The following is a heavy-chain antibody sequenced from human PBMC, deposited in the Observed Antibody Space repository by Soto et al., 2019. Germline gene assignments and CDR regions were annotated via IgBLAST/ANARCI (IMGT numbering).Heavy chain of an antibody. V-gene: IGHV3-7*01. D-gene: IGHD3-22*01. Sequence: QPGGSLRLSCAASGFTFSSYWMSWVRQAPGKGLEWVANIKQDGSEKYYVDSVKGRFTISRDNAKNSLYLQMNSLRAEDTAVYYCARDNYDSSGYYYYYYYGMDVWGQGTTVTVSS. CDR2: IKQDGSEK. CDR3: ARDNYDSSGYYYYYYYGMDV. J-gene: IGHJ6*02. CDR1: GFTFSSYW.